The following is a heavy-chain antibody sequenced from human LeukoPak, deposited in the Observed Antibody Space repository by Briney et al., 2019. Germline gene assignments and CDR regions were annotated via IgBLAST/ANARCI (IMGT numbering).Heavy chain of an antibody. CDR2: IIPIFGTA. D-gene: IGHD6-19*01. V-gene: IGHV1-69*05. J-gene: IGHJ4*02. Sequence: SVKVSCKASGGTFSSYAISWVRQAPGQGLEWMGGIIPIFGTANYAQKFQGRVTITTDESTSTAYMELSSLRSEDTAVYYCARDRTAFRSSGWSIDYWGQGTLVTVSS. CDR1: GGTFSSYA. CDR3: ARDRTAFRSSGWSIDY.